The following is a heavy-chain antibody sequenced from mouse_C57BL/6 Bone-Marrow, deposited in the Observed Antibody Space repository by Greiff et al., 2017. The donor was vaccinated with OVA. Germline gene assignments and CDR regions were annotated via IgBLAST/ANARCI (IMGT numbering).Heavy chain of an antibody. CDR3: ARRLVTTVVPFDY. CDR2: ILPVSGST. V-gene: IGHV1-9*01. CDR1: GYTFPGYW. D-gene: IGHD1-1*01. J-gene: IGHJ2*01. Sequence: VQLQESGAELMKPGASVKLSCKATGYTFPGYWIEWVKQRPGHGLEWIGDILPVSGSTTYNEKFKGKATFTADTSSNTAYMQLSSLTTEDSAIYYCARRLVTTVVPFDYWGQGTTLTVSS.